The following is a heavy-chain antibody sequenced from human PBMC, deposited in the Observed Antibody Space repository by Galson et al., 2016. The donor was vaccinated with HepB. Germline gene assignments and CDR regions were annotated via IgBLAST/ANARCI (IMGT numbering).Heavy chain of an antibody. CDR2: SFSSGNT. D-gene: IGHD2-15*01. Sequence: TLSLTCTVSGASISSGDYSWSWIRRHPGKGLEWIGYSFSSGNTYSNPSLKSRVTISVDTSNNQFFLNLTSVTAADTALYYCARGSIVVPPASKDPPIFALDVWGKGTTVTVSS. CDR3: ARGSIVVPPASKDPPIFALDV. V-gene: IGHV4-31*03. CDR1: GASISSGDYS. J-gene: IGHJ6*04.